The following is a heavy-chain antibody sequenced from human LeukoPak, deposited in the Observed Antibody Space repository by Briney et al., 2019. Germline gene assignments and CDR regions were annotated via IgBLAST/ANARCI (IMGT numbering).Heavy chain of an antibody. CDR2: IYSGGST. CDR3: ARDCGIQLWLRSSCYYYGMDV. D-gene: IGHD5-18*01. CDR1: GFTVSSNY. V-gene: IGHV3-53*01. J-gene: IGHJ6*02. Sequence: GGSLRLSCAASGFTVSSNYMSWVRQAPGKGLEWVSVIYSGGSTYYADSVKGRFTISRDNSKNTLYLQMNSLRAEDTAVYYCARDCGIQLWLRSSCYYYGMDVWGQGTRSPSP.